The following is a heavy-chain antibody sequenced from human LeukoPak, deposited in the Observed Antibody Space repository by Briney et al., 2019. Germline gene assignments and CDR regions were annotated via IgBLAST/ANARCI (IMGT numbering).Heavy chain of an antibody. CDR1: GYTFTSYG. Sequence: GASVKVSCKASGYTFTSYGISWVRQAPGQGLEWMGWISPYNSNTYYAQNLQGRVTMTTDTSTSTTYMELRSLKSDDTAVYYCASLKNYYDSSGYLVTDAFDIWGQGTMVTVSS. CDR3: ASLKNYYDSSGYLVTDAFDI. D-gene: IGHD3-22*01. J-gene: IGHJ3*02. V-gene: IGHV1-18*01. CDR2: ISPYNSNT.